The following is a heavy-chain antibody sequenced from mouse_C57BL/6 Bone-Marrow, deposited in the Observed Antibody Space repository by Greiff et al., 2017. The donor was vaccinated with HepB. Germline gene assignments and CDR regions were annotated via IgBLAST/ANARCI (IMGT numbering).Heavy chain of an antibody. CDR3: TVYYYGSSYKDFDY. CDR1: GYTFTSYW. J-gene: IGHJ2*01. CDR2: IYPGNSDT. V-gene: IGHV1-5*01. D-gene: IGHD1-1*01. Sequence: VQLQQSGTVLARPGASVKMSCKTSGYTFTSYWMHWVKQRPGQGLEWIGAIYPGNSDTSYNQKFKGKAKLTAVTSASTAYMELSSLTNEDSAVYYCTVYYYGSSYKDFDYWGQGTTLTVSS.